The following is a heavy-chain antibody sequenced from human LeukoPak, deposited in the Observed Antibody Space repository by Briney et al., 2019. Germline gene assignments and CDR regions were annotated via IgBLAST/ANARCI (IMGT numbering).Heavy chain of an antibody. Sequence: SQTLSLTCAISGDSVSSNSAAWNWIRQSPSRGLEWLGRTYYRSKWYNDYAVSVKSRITINPDTSKNQFSLQLNSVTPEDTTVYYCARSLLGAVAGTIAYFDYWGQGTLVTVSS. CDR3: ARSLLGAVAGTIAYFDY. V-gene: IGHV6-1*01. CDR1: GDSVSSNSAA. D-gene: IGHD6-19*01. CDR2: TYYRSKWYN. J-gene: IGHJ4*02.